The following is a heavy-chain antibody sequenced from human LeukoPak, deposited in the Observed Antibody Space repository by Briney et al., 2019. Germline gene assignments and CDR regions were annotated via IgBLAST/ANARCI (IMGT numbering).Heavy chain of an antibody. CDR2: IIPIFGTA. Sequence: EASVKVSCKASGGTFSSYAISWVRQAPGQGLEWMGRIIPIFGTANYAQKFQVRVTITTDESTSTAYMELSSLRSEDTAVYYCARGSYENWFDPWGQGTLVTVSS. CDR3: ARGSYENWFDP. D-gene: IGHD5-12*01. CDR1: GGTFSSYA. V-gene: IGHV1-69*05. J-gene: IGHJ5*02.